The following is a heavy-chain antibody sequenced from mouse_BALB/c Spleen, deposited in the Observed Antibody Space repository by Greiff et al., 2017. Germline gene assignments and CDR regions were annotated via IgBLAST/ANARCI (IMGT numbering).Heavy chain of an antibody. CDR2: ISSGGSYT. J-gene: IGHJ4*01. V-gene: IGHV5-6*01. CDR3: ARQNYDYAMDY. CDR1: GFTFSSYG. D-gene: IGHD1-1*01. Sequence: EVQLMESGGDLVKPGGSLKLSCAASGFTFSSYGLSWVRQTPDKRLEWVATISSGGSYTYYPDSVKGRFTISRDNAKNTLYLQMSSLKSEDTAMYYCARQNYDYAMDYWGQGTSVTVSS.